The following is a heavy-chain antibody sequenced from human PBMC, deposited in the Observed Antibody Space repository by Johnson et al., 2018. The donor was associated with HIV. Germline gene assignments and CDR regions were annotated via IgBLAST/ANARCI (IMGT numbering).Heavy chain of an antibody. CDR3: ARDPTDPSMIGVVPDAFDI. J-gene: IGHJ3*02. D-gene: IGHD3-22*01. CDR2: ISSGGTT. Sequence: EQLVESGGGLVQPGGSLRLSCAASGFTFTSYWIHWVRQAPGKGLVWVSGISSGGTTYYADSVNGRFTVSRDNSGNTLYLQMNSLRTDDTALYYCARDPTDPSMIGVVPDAFDIWGQGTMVTVSS. V-gene: IGHV3-66*02. CDR1: GFTFTSYW.